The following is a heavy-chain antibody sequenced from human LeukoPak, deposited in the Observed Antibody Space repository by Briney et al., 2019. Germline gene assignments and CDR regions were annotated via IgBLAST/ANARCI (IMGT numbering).Heavy chain of an antibody. J-gene: IGHJ3*02. CDR3: AKGARSRPFDI. V-gene: IGHV3-23*01. D-gene: IGHD3-16*01. Sequence: GGSLRLSCAASGFTFSNYSMSWVRQAPGKGLQWVSSISGSGDYTYYADSVKGHFTISRDNSKTTLYLQMNSLRAEDTAVYYCAKGARSRPFDIWGQGTMVTVCS. CDR1: GFTFSNYS. CDR2: ISGSGDYT.